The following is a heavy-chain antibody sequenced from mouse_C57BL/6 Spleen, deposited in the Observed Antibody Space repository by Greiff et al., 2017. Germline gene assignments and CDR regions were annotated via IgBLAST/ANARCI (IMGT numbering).Heavy chain of an antibody. CDR2: INPGDGET. J-gene: IGHJ4*01. CDR1: GYAFTSYW. CDR3: ARYDTDYDYAMDY. V-gene: IGHV1-52*01. Sequence: QVQLQESGAELVRPGSSVKLSCKASGYAFTSYWMNWVKQRPRQGLEWIGNINPGDGETHYNEKFKDKSTLTVDKSSSTSYMQLSSRTSDDSAVYFCARYDTDYDYAMDYWGQGTSVTVSS. D-gene: IGHD1-1*01.